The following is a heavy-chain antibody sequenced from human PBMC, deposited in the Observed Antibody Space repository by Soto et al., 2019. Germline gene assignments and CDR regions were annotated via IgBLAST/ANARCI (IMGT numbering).Heavy chain of an antibody. CDR3: ATWHEREHDFDV. Sequence: DVQLVESGGGLIQRGVSLRLSCSASGLTIRGKKYVACVRQAPGKGLEWVSALYDVDGSFYADSVTGRFTTSSDSSKTTVYLKMTDLSPDDTAVYYCATWHEREHDFDVWGRGTTVTISS. CDR2: LYDVDGS. V-gene: IGHV3-53*01. J-gene: IGHJ3*01. D-gene: IGHD1-1*01. CDR1: GLTIRGKKY.